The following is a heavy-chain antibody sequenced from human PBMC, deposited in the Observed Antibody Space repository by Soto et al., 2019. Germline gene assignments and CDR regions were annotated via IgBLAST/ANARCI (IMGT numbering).Heavy chain of an antibody. CDR1: GGSISSYY. CDR3: ARDQGDIFPPPGYYGMDV. D-gene: IGHD3-9*01. CDR2: IYYSGST. V-gene: IGHV4-59*12. Sequence: SETLSLTCTVSGGSISSYYWSWIRQPPGKGLEWIGYIYYSGSTNYNPSLKSRVTISVDTSKNQFSMKLSSVTAADTAVYYCARDQGDIFPPPGYYGMDVWGQGTTVTVSS. J-gene: IGHJ6*02.